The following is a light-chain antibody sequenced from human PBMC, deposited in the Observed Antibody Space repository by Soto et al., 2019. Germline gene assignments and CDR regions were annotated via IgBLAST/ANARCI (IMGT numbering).Light chain of an antibody. Sequence: QPVLTQSPSASASLGASVKLTCTLSNRHNNYAIAWHQQQPAKGPRYLMTLYSDGSHTKGDEIPDRFSGSSSRAERYLTISSLQSEDEADYYCQTWDTGLWVFGGGTKVTVL. CDR3: QTWDTGLWV. V-gene: IGLV4-69*01. J-gene: IGLJ3*02. CDR1: NRHNNYA. CDR2: LYSDGSH.